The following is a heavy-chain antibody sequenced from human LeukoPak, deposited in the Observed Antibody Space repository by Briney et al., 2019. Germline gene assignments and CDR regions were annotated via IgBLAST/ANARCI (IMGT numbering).Heavy chain of an antibody. CDR2: MSHSGYP. J-gene: IGHJ3*02. V-gene: IGHV4-34*01. D-gene: IGHD3-22*01. Sequence: SETLSLTCAVYGGSFSGYSWTWIRQPPGKGLEWIGEMSHSGYPNYNPSLKSRVAISVDTSKNQFSLNLTSVTAADTAVYYCAKGSYDSSGYYPWGGAFDIWGQGTMVTVSS. CDR1: GGSFSGYS. CDR3: AKGSYDSSGYYPWGGAFDI.